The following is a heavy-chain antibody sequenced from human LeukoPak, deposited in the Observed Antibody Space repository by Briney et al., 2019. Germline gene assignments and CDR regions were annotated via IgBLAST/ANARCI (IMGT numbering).Heavy chain of an antibody. J-gene: IGHJ4*02. D-gene: IGHD3-22*01. CDR3: ARGIVVVTVFDY. Sequence: GGSLRLSCAASGFTFSSYEMNWVRQAPGKGLEWVSYISSSGSSIYYADSVKGRFTISRDNAKNTLYLQMNSLRAEDTAVYYCARGIVVVTVFDYWGQGALVAVSS. V-gene: IGHV3-48*03. CDR1: GFTFSSYE. CDR2: ISSSGSSI.